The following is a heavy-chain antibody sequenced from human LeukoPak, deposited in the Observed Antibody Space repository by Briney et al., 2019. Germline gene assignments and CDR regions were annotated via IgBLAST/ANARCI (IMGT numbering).Heavy chain of an antibody. V-gene: IGHV4-39*01. D-gene: IGHD3-10*01. CDR2: IYYTGGT. CDR1: GGSISSSSCY. J-gene: IGHJ5*02. CDR3: ARRGSGKNWFDP. Sequence: SETLSLTCTVSGGSISSSSCYWGWVRQPPGKGLEGIGSIYYTGGTYYNPSLKSRVTTSVDTSKNWFSLKLTSVTAADTAVYYCARRGSGKNWFDPWGQGTLVTVSS.